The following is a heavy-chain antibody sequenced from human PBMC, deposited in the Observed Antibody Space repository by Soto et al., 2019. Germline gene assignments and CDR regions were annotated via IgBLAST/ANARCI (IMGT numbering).Heavy chain of an antibody. Sequence: PSETLSLTCTVSGGSLTTYYWGWIRQPPGKGLEWIGNIFDNGNTNYNPSLKSRVTISIDTSKNQFSLKLSSLTAADTAMYYCARGKSPGFNWGRGTLVTVSS. J-gene: IGHJ4*02. D-gene: IGHD3-3*01. V-gene: IGHV4-59*01. CDR3: ARGKSPGFN. CDR1: GGSLTTYY. CDR2: IFDNGNT.